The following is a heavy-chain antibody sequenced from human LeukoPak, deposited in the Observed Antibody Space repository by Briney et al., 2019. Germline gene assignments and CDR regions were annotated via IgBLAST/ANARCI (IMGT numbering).Heavy chain of an antibody. D-gene: IGHD2-2*01. Sequence: PSETLSLTCTVSGDSINIYYWTWIRQPPGKGLEWIGYIYYSGSTNYNPSLKSRVTISVDTSKNQFSLKLDSVTAADTAVYYCARQVPYTSRPDYWGQGTLVTVSS. CDR2: IYYSGST. CDR3: ARQVPYTSRPDY. V-gene: IGHV4-59*08. CDR1: GDSINIYY. J-gene: IGHJ4*02.